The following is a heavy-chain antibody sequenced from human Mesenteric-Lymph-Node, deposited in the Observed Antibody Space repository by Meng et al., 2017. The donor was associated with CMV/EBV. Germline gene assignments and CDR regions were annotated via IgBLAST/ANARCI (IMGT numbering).Heavy chain of an antibody. D-gene: IGHD6-13*01. CDR3: ARKASPGTLPFDY. J-gene: IGHJ4*02. CDR2: KSVGNGNT. V-gene: IGHV1-3*01. CDR1: GYTFTNYI. Sequence: KGSGYTFTNYILHWVRQAPGQKLEWMGWKSVGNGNTRSSQKFQGRVTMTRDTSTSTAYMELSSLTSEDTAVYFCARKASPGTLPFDYWGQGTLVTVSS.